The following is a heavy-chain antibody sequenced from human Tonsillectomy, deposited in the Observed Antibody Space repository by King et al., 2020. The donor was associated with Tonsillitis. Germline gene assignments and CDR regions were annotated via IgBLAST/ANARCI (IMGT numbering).Heavy chain of an antibody. Sequence: VQLVESGAEVKKPGESLKISCRGSGYRFTNYCIAWVRQMPGKGLEWMGVIYPGDSDTRYSPSFQGQVTISADKSISTAYLQWSSLKASDTAIYYCARHTSPYGAYRNDAFDIWGQGTMVTVSS. CDR1: GYRFTNYC. CDR2: IYPGDSDT. J-gene: IGHJ3*02. V-gene: IGHV5-51*01. D-gene: IGHD4-17*01. CDR3: ARHTSPYGAYRNDAFDI.